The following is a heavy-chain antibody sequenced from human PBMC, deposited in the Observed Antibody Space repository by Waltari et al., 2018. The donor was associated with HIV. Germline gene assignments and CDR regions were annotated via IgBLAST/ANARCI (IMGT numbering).Heavy chain of an antibody. J-gene: IGHJ5*02. CDR1: GFTFSRYA. Sequence: EVQLLESGGGLVQPGGSLRLSCAASGFTFSRYAMSWVRQAPGKGPEWVSALWGRGGSTYYAASVKGRFTISRDNSKNTLYLQMNSLRAEDTAVYYCAKVGAGYQLLYGWFDPWGQGTLVTVSS. CDR3: AKVGAGYQLLYGWFDP. D-gene: IGHD2-2*02. V-gene: IGHV3-23*01. CDR2: LWGRGGST.